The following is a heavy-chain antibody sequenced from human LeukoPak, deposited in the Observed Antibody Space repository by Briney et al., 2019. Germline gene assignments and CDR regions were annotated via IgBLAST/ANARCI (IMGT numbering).Heavy chain of an antibody. J-gene: IGHJ4*02. V-gene: IGHV1-18*01. CDR3: ARVPIWGYFDWLFGSSGEGSPDFDY. CDR1: GYTFTSYG. D-gene: IGHD3-9*01. CDR2: ISAYNGNT. Sequence: GASVKVSCKASGYTFTSYGISWVRQAPGQGLEWMGWISAYNGNTNYAQKLQGRVTMTTDTSTSTAYMELRSLRSDDTAVYYCARVPIWGYFDWLFGSSGEGSPDFDYWGQGTLVTVSS.